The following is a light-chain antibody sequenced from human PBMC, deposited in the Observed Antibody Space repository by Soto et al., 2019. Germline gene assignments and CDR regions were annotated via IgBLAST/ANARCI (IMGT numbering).Light chain of an antibody. J-gene: IGLJ2*01. CDR1: NTDVGGYNY. V-gene: IGLV2-14*01. Sequence: QSVLTQPASVSGSPGQSVTISCTGTNTDVGGYNYVSWYQQHPGKAPKLMIYDVTNRPSGVSNRFSGSKSGNTASLTISGLQAEDEADYYCSSYTSSTTPVFGGGTQLTVL. CDR3: SSYTSSTTPV. CDR2: DVT.